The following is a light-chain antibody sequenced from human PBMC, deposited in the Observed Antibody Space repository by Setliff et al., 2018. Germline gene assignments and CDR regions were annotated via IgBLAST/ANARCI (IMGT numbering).Light chain of an antibody. CDR2: EDN. CDR3: QSYDTSNQVI. J-gene: IGLJ2*01. Sequence: FMLTQPPSVSESPGKTVTISCTRTSDSIATGSVQWYQQRPGSSPTTVIYEDNQRPSGVPDRFSGSIDSSSNSASLTISGLETEDEADYYCQSYDTSNQVIFGGGTKVTVL. CDR1: SDSIATGS. V-gene: IGLV6-57*01.